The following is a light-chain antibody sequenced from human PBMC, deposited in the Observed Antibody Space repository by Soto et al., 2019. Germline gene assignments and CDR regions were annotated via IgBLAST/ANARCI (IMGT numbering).Light chain of an antibody. CDR3: TSYAGSNTPYV. CDR1: SSDVGSSNL. J-gene: IGLJ1*01. V-gene: IGLV2-14*02. CDR2: EAT. Sequence: QSALAQPASVSGSPGQSITISCTGTSSDVGSSNLVSWYQQYPGKAPKLIIYEATKRPSGVPDRFSGSKSGNTASLTVSGLQAEDEADYYCTSYAGSNTPYVFGTGTKLTVL.